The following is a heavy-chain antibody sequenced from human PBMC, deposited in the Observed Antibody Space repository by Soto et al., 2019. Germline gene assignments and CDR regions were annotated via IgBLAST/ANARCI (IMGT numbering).Heavy chain of an antibody. CDR3: ARCYCSVGSCYTCWHFDL. J-gene: IGHJ2*01. Sequence: QVQLVQSGAEVKKPGASVRVSCKASGYTFNDYGISWVRQAPGQGLEWMGWIGPYEGVTNHAQTFQGRVTMTVDTSTNTADMELRSLGSDDTALYYCARCYCSVGSCYTCWHFDLWGPGTLVTV. V-gene: IGHV1-18*01. D-gene: IGHD2-15*01. CDR1: GYTFNDYG. CDR2: IGPYEGVT.